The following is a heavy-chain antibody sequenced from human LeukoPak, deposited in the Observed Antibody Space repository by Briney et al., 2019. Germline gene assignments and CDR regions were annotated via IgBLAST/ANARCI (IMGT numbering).Heavy chain of an antibody. J-gene: IGHJ4*02. V-gene: IGHV3-21*01. CDR1: GLTFSSYS. CDR2: ISRSSSYI. Sequence: GGSLRLSCAASGLTFSSYSMNWVRQAPGKGLEWVSSISRSSSYIYYADSVKGRFTISRDNAKNSLYLQMNSLRAEDTAVYYCAEGGELSDFDYWGQGTLVTVSS. CDR3: AEGGELSDFDY. D-gene: IGHD3-10*01.